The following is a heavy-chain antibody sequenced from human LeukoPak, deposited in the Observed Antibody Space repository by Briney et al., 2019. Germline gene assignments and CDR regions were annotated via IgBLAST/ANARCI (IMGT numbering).Heavy chain of an antibody. CDR2: IYYSGST. V-gene: IGHV4-59*01. CDR1: GGSISSYY. D-gene: IGHD3-22*01. Sequence: SETLSLTCTVSGGSISSYYWSWIRQPPGKGLEWIGYIYYSGSTNYNPSLKSRVTISVDTSKNQFSLKLSSVTAADTAVYYCARGSYDSSDFEYFHHRGQGTLVTVSS. CDR3: ARGSYDSSDFEYFHH. J-gene: IGHJ1*01.